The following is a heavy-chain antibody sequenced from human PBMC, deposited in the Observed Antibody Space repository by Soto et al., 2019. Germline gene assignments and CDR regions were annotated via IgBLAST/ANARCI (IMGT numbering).Heavy chain of an antibody. J-gene: IGHJ4*02. CDR3: ARAPANLYTAMVPY. Sequence: QVQLVQSGAEVKKPGASVKVSCKASGYTFTSYGITWLRQAPGQGLEWMGWISVDSGNTNYAQKLQGRVTMTTDTSTSTAYMELRSLRSDDTAVYYCARAPANLYTAMVPYWGQGTLVTVSS. V-gene: IGHV1-18*01. CDR2: ISVDSGNT. CDR1: GYTFTSYG. D-gene: IGHD5-18*01.